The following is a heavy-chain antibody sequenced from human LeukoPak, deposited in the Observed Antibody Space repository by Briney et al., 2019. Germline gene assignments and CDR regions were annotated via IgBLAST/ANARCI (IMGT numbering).Heavy chain of an antibody. CDR1: GYTFTSYG. D-gene: IGHD6-19*01. CDR2: ISTYNGNT. Sequence: ASVKVSCKPSGYTFTSYGISWVRQAPGQGLEWMGLISTYNGNTNYAQKLLGRVTMTTDTSTSTAYMELRSLRSDDTAVYYCARAVAVAGDADYWGQGTLVTVSS. V-gene: IGHV1-18*01. CDR3: ARAVAVAGDADY. J-gene: IGHJ4*02.